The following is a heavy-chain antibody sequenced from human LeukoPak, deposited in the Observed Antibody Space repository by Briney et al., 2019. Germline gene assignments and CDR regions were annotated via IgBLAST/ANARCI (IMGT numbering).Heavy chain of an antibody. Sequence: SETLSLTCTVSGGSISSSSYYWGWIRQPPGKGLEWIGSIYYSGSTYYNPSLKSRVTISVDTSKNQFSLKLSSVTAADTAVYYCARLSLAGYYLIDYWGQGTLVTVSS. CDR1: GGSISSSSYY. V-gene: IGHV4-39*07. J-gene: IGHJ4*02. D-gene: IGHD3-3*01. CDR2: IYYSGST. CDR3: ARLSLAGYYLIDY.